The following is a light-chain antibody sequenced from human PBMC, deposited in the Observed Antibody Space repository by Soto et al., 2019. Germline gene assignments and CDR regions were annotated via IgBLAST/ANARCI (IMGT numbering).Light chain of an antibody. Sequence: RMTQSPSSVSASTGDRVTITCRASQGISSYLAWYQQKPGKAPKLLIYAASTLQSGVPSRFSGSGSGTDFTLTISCLQSEDFATYYCQQYYSYPWTFGQGTKVDIK. CDR1: QGISSY. CDR2: AAS. J-gene: IGKJ1*01. CDR3: QQYYSYPWT. V-gene: IGKV1-8*01.